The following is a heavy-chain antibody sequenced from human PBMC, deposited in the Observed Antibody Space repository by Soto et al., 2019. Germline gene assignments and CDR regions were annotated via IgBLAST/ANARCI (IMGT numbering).Heavy chain of an antibody. CDR2: IKYSGTT. Sequence: SVTLSLNCSICSASIGSSSCQWASICKPPGKGLEWIASIKYSGTTFYNPSLKSRVTLSVDTSKNQFALKLSSVTAAETAVYCCARHGITGSYYDAFDIWGQGTMVT. J-gene: IGHJ3*02. CDR1: SASIGSSSCQ. D-gene: IGHD1-26*01. CDR3: ARHGITGSYYDAFDI. V-gene: IGHV4-39*01.